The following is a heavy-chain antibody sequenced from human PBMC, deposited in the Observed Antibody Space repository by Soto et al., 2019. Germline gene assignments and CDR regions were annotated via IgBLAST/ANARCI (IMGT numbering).Heavy chain of an antibody. V-gene: IGHV3-30*18. CDR2: ISYDGSNK. D-gene: IGHD2-15*01. CDR3: AKHLAPYCSGGSCYSGY. J-gene: IGHJ4*02. CDR1: GFTFSSYG. Sequence: QVQLVESGGGVVQPGRSLRLSCAASGFTFSSYGMHWVRQAPGKGLEWVAVISYDGSNKYYADSVKGRFTISRDNSKNTLYLQMNILRAEDTAVYYCAKHLAPYCSGGSCYSGYWGQGTLVTVSS.